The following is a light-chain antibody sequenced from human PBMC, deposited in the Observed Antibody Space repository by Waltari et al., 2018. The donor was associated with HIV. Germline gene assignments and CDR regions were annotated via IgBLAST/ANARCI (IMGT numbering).Light chain of an antibody. Sequence: DIQVTQSPSSLSASVGDSVTITCRASETVTNKVNWYQQKPGQAPKVLIYDASTLQSGVPSRFRGGGSWTDFTLTITSLQLDDFATYFCQQSFRSPLTFGPGTKVEI. CDR1: ETVTNK. CDR2: DAS. J-gene: IGKJ1*01. CDR3: QQSFRSPLT. V-gene: IGKV1-39*01.